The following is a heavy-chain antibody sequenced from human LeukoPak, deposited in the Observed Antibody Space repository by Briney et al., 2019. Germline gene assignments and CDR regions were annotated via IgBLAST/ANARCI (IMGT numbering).Heavy chain of an antibody. CDR2: IRYDGNNK. V-gene: IGHV3-30*02. Sequence: GGSLRLSCAASGFTFSDYGMLWVRQAPGKGLEWVTFIRYDGNNKFYAHSVKGRFTISRDNSKNTLYLQMNSLRSEDTAVYYCARGEHSTQYEYFQHWGQGTLVTVSS. CDR3: ARGEHSTQYEYFQH. D-gene: IGHD6-6*01. J-gene: IGHJ1*01. CDR1: GFTFSDYG.